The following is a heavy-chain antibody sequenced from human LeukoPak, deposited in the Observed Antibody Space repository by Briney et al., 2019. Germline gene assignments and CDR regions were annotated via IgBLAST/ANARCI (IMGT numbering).Heavy chain of an antibody. CDR1: GGSFSGYY. V-gene: IGHV4-34*01. J-gene: IGHJ4*02. D-gene: IGHD5-12*01. CDR3: ASPLNVADDY. Sequence: PSETLSLTCAVYGGSFSGYYWSWIRQPPGKGLEWIGEINHSGSTNYNPSLKSRVTISVDTSKNQFSLKLSSVTAADTAVYYCASPLNVADDYWGQGTLVTVSS. CDR2: INHSGST.